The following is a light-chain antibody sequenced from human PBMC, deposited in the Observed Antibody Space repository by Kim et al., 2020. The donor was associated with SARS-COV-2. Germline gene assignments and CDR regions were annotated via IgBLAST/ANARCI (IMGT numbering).Light chain of an antibody. CDR1: SLRRDY. Sequence: AVGQTVRSTCQGDSLRRDYASWYQQKPGQAPVLVFYGKNNRPSGIPDRSSGSSSGNTASLTITGAQAEDEADYYCNSRDSSGKNYVFGAGTKVTVL. J-gene: IGLJ1*01. V-gene: IGLV3-19*01. CDR2: GKN. CDR3: NSRDSSGKNYV.